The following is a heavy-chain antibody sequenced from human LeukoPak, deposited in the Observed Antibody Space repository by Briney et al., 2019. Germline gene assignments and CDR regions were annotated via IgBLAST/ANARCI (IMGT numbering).Heavy chain of an antibody. CDR2: ISHSGST. D-gene: IGHD2-15*01. CDR3: ARRYCSGGSCYMRGYYGMDV. J-gene: IGHJ6*04. CDR1: NGSFSAYY. Sequence: SETLSLTCAVSNGSFSAYYWSWIRQSPGKRLQWIGEISHSGSTNYNPSLKLRVSISLDMSKNHFSLRLSSVTAADTAVYFCARRYCSGGSCYMRGYYGMDVWATGTTVIVSS. V-gene: IGHV4-34*01.